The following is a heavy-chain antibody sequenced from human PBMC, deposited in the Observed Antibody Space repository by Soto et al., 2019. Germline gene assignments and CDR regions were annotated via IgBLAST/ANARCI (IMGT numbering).Heavy chain of an antibody. Sequence: SETLSLTCAVYGGSFSGYYWSWIRQPPGKGLEWIGEINHSGSTNYNPSLKSRVTISVDTSKNQFSLKLSSVTAADTAVYYCARGQQLVLNWGQGTLVTVSS. D-gene: IGHD6-13*01. V-gene: IGHV4-34*01. CDR2: INHSGST. CDR1: GGSFSGYY. J-gene: IGHJ4*02. CDR3: ARGQQLVLN.